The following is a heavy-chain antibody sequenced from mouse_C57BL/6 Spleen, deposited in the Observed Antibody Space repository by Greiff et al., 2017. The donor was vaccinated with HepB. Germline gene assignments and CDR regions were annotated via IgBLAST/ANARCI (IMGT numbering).Heavy chain of an antibody. Sequence: EVQLQQSGPELVKPGASVKIPCKASGYTFTDYNMDWVKQSHGKSLEWIGDINPNNGGTIYNQKFKGKATLTVDKSSSTAYMELRSLTSEDTAVYYCARLPTGTRGYFDYWGQGTTLTVSS. V-gene: IGHV1-18*01. CDR1: GYTFTDYN. CDR3: ARLPTGTRGYFDY. CDR2: INPNNGGT. J-gene: IGHJ2*01. D-gene: IGHD4-1*02.